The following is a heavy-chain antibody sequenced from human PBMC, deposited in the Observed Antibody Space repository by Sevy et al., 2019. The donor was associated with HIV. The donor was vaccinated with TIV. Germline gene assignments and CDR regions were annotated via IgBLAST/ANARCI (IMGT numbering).Heavy chain of an antibody. CDR2: FDPEDGET. Sequence: ASVKVSCKVSGSTLTKLSMHWVRQVPGKGLEWMVSFDPEDGETIYARKFQGRVTMTEDKSTDTAYMVLNSPRSEDTAVYYCATTKDYYDGSGSPFDYWGQGTLVTVSS. CDR1: GSTLTKLS. D-gene: IGHD3-22*01. V-gene: IGHV1-24*01. CDR3: ATTKDYYDGSGSPFDY. J-gene: IGHJ4*02.